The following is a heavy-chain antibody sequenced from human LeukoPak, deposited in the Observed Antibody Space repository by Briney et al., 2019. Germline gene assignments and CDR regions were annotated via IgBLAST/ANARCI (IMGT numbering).Heavy chain of an antibody. CDR2: IKQDGSEK. J-gene: IGHJ6*03. V-gene: IGHV3-7*01. CDR3: ARPGGYIGYMDV. Sequence: GSLRLSCAASGFTFSSYWINWVRQAPGKGLEWVAKIKQDGSEKYYVDSVKGRFTISRDNAKNSLYLQMNSLRAEDTALYYCARPGGYIGYMDVWGKGTTATVSS. D-gene: IGHD5-12*01. CDR1: GFTFSSYW.